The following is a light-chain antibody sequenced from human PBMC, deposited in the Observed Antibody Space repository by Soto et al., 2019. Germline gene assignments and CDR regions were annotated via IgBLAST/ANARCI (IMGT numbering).Light chain of an antibody. J-gene: IGLJ3*02. CDR3: AAWDASMNGRL. V-gene: IGLV1-44*01. Sequence: QSVLTQPPSASGTPGQRVTISCSGSSSNVENNFLNWYRHLPGTAPQLLIYNDNQRPSGVPDRFSGSKSGTSAALAISGLHYDDEADYYCAAWDASMNGRLFGGGTKLTVL. CDR2: NDN. CDR1: SSNVENNF.